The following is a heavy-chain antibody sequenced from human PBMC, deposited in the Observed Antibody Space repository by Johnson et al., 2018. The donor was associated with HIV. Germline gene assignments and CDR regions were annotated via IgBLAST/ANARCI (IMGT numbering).Heavy chain of an antibody. CDR3: ARDRYSYGQPMHAFDI. CDR1: GFTFSSYA. Sequence: EVQLVESGGGLVQPGGSLRLSCAASGFTFSSYAMHWVRQAPGKGLEYVSAISSNGGSTYYANSVKGRFTISRDNSKNTLYLQMGSLRAEDMAVYYCARDRYSYGQPMHAFDIWGQGTMVTVSS. J-gene: IGHJ3*02. D-gene: IGHD5-18*01. CDR2: ISSNGGST. V-gene: IGHV3-64*01.